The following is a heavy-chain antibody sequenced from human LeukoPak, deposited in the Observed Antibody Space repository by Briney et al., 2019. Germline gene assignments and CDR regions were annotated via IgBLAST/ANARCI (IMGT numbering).Heavy chain of an antibody. D-gene: IGHD3-10*01. Sequence: GGSLRLSCAASGFTFSDYYMSWIRQAPGKGLEWVSYISSRGSTIYYADSVKGRFTISRDNAKNSLYLQMNSLRAEDTAVYYCASSDVLLWFGEASPQPFDYWGQGTLVTVSS. CDR1: GFTFSDYY. V-gene: IGHV3-11*01. CDR2: ISSRGSTI. CDR3: ASSDVLLWFGEASPQPFDY. J-gene: IGHJ4*02.